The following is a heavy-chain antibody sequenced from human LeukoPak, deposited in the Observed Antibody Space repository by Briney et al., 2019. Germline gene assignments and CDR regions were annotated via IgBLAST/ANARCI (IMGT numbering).Heavy chain of an antibody. V-gene: IGHV1-69*06. CDR1: GGTFSNYA. CDR2: IIPIFSTA. CDR3: AREAAAAGSPYFDY. Sequence: ASVKVSCKASGGTFSNYAISWVRQAPGQGLEWMGGIIPIFSTANYAQKFQGRVTITADKSTSTAYMELSSLRSEDTAVYYCAREAAAAGSPYFDYWGQGTLVTVSS. J-gene: IGHJ4*02. D-gene: IGHD6-13*01.